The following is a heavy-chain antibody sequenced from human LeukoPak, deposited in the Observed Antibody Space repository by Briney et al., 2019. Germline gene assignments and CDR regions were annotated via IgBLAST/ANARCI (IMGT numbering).Heavy chain of an antibody. J-gene: IGHJ4*02. Sequence: PSETLSLTCTVSGDAINSLDLWSWVRQPPGKGLEWIGEMYLSGTTHSNPSVKSRVTISIDKSKNQFFLNLSSVTAADTAVYYCAGLVGRYSSGLYYYYFDYWGQGTLVTVSS. CDR1: GDAINSLDL. V-gene: IGHV4-4*02. D-gene: IGHD3-22*01. CDR3: AGLVGRYSSGLYYYYFDY. CDR2: MYLSGTT.